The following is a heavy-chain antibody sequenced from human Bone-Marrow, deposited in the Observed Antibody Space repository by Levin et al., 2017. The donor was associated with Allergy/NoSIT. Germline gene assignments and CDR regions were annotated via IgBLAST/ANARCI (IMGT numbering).Heavy chain of an antibody. J-gene: IGHJ2*01. CDR1: GGSISSYY. CDR3: ARWYQLLWPYFDL. Sequence: SETLSLTCTVSGGSISSYYWSWIRQPPGKGLEWIGYIYYSGSTNYNPSLKSRVTISVDTSKNQFSLKLSSVTAADTAVYYCARWYQLLWPYFDLWGRGTLVTVSS. D-gene: IGHD2-2*01. V-gene: IGHV4-59*08. CDR2: IYYSGST.